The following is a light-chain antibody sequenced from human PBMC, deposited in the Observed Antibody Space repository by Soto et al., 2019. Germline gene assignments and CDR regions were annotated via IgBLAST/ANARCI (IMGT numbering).Light chain of an antibody. CDR3: SSYTSSSTPKV. CDR2: EVS. CDR1: SSDVGGYNY. Sequence: QSVLTQPASVSGSPGQSITISCTGTSSDVGGYNYVSWYQQHPGKAPKLMIYEVSNRPSGVSNRFSGSKSGNTAPLTISGLQAEDEADYYCSSYTSSSTPKVFGTGTKVTVL. V-gene: IGLV2-14*01. J-gene: IGLJ1*01.